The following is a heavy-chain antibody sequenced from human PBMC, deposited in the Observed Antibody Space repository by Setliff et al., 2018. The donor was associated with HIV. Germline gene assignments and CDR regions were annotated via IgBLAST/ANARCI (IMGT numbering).Heavy chain of an antibody. CDR2: INPNSGGT. Sequence: ASVKVSCKASGYTFTGYYMHWVRQAPGQGLEWMGWINPNSGGTNYAQKFQGRVTMTRDTSISTAYMELSRLRSDDTAVYYCARAGYSSSWYLDYYYYYGMDVWGQGTTVTVSS. J-gene: IGHJ6*02. CDR1: GYTFTGYY. V-gene: IGHV1-2*02. D-gene: IGHD6-13*01. CDR3: ARAGYSSSWYLDYYYYYGMDV.